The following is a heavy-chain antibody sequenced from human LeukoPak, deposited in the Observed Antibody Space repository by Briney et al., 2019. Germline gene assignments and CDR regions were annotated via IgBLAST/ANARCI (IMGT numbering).Heavy chain of an antibody. Sequence: PGGSLRLSCAASGFSFNIYSMNWVRQGPGRSLEWVSSISFGSTYISYADPVKGRFTISRDDAKKSLYLQMNGLRAEDTALYYCASGIFYASVQTWSPVWGQGTLVTVSS. J-gene: IGHJ4*02. CDR1: GFSFNIYS. V-gene: IGHV3-21*01. CDR3: ASGIFYASVQTWSPV. D-gene: IGHD3-16*01. CDR2: ISFGSTYI.